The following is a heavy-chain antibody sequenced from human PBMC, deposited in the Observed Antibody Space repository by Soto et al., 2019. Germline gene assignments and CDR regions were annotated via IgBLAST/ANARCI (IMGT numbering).Heavy chain of an antibody. CDR1: GGSFSGYY. J-gene: IGHJ3*02. CDR3: AGYCSSTSCYPAIGRDAFDI. V-gene: IGHV4-34*01. Sequence: QVQLQQWGAGLLKPSETLSLTCAVYGGSFSGYYWSWIRQPPGKGLEWIGEINHSGSTNYNPSLKSRVTISVDTSKTQFSLKLSSVTAADTAVYYCAGYCSSTSCYPAIGRDAFDIWGQGTMVTVSS. D-gene: IGHD2-2*01. CDR2: INHSGST.